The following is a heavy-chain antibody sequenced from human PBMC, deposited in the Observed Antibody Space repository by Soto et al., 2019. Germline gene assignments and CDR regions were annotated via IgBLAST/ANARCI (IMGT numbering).Heavy chain of an antibody. V-gene: IGHV3-21*01. CDR3: ALLGMIVESMSNYDGMDV. D-gene: IGHD3-22*01. Sequence: GRFLTLSSVAFGLILSSERMKCVRQAPKEVLELGSFISSSSSYIYYADSVKGRFTISRDNAKNSLYVQRNSLRAEDTAVYYWALLGMIVESMSNYDGMDVWGQGTTVTVYS. J-gene: IGHJ6*02. CDR1: GLILSSER. CDR2: ISSSSSYI.